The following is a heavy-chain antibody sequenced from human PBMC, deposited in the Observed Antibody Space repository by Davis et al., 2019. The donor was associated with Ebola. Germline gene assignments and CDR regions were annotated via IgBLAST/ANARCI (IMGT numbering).Heavy chain of an antibody. Sequence: GESLKISCAASGFTFSSYSMNWVRQAPGKGLEWVSSISSSSSYIYYADSVKGRFTISRDNAKNSLYLQMNSLRAEDTAVYYCARVPSIVYGMDVWGQGTTVTVSS. D-gene: IGHD2-21*01. J-gene: IGHJ6*02. V-gene: IGHV3-21*04. CDR1: GFTFSSYS. CDR2: ISSSSSYI. CDR3: ARVPSIVYGMDV.